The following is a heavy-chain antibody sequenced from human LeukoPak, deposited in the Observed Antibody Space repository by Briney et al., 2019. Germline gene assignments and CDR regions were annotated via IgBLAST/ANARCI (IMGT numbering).Heavy chain of an antibody. CDR1: GFTFSSYA. Sequence: PGGSLRLSCSASGFTFSSYAMHWVRQAPGKGLEYVSAISSNGGSTYYADSVKGRFTISRDNSKNTLYLQMSSLRAEDTAAYYCVKTAEYSSSWYVSWFDPWGQGTLVTVSS. CDR3: VKTAEYSSSWYVSWFDP. J-gene: IGHJ5*02. V-gene: IGHV3-64D*06. D-gene: IGHD6-13*01. CDR2: ISSNGGST.